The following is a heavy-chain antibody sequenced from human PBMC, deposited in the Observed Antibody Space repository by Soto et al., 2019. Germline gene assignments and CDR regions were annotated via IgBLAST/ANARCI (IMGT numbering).Heavy chain of an antibody. CDR3: TTDAHALYITISWSGYYT. D-gene: IGHD3-3*01. V-gene: IGHV3-15*01. CDR2: IKSKTDGGTT. CDR1: GFTFSNAW. Sequence: EVQLVESGGGLVKPGGSLRLSCAASGFTFSNAWMSWVRQAPGKGLEWVGRIKSKTDGGTTDYAAPVKGRFTISRDDSKNTLYLQMNSLKTEDTAVYYCTTDAHALYITISWSGYYTWGQGTLVTVSS. J-gene: IGHJ4*02.